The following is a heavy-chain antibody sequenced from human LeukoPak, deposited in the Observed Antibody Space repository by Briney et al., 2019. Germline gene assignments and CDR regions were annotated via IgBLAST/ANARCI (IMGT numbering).Heavy chain of an antibody. J-gene: IGHJ4*02. Sequence: SGPTLVNPTQTLTLTCTFSGFSLSTSGVSVGWIRQPPGKALEWLALIYWNDDKRYSPSLKNRLTITKDTSNNQVVLTVTNMDPVDTATYYCAYRHNTSPLVDSWGQGTLVTVSS. V-gene: IGHV2-5*01. CDR2: IYWNDDK. CDR1: GFSLSTSGVS. D-gene: IGHD2-8*02. CDR3: AYRHNTSPLVDS.